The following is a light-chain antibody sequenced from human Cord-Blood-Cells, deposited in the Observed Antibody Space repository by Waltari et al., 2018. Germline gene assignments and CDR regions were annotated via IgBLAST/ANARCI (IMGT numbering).Light chain of an antibody. CDR2: DAS. J-gene: IGKJ4*01. Sequence: EIVLTQSPATLSLSPGERATLSCRASQSVSSYLAWYQQKPGQAPRFLLYDASNRATSIPARFSGSGSGTDFTLTISSLEPEDFAVYYCQQRSNWPPLTFGGGTKVEIK. V-gene: IGKV3-11*01. CDR3: QQRSNWPPLT. CDR1: QSVSSY.